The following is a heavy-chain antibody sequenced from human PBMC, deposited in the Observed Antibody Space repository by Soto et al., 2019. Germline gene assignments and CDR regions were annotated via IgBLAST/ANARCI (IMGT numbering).Heavy chain of an antibody. J-gene: IGHJ6*02. CDR2: IIPIFGTA. Sequence: GASVKVSCKASGGTYSSYAISWVRQAPGQGLEWMGGIIPIFGTANYAQKFQGRVTITADESTSTAYMELSSLRSEDTAVYYCRTYYYDSSPYYGMDVWGQGTTVTVSS. CDR3: RTYYYDSSPYYGMDV. V-gene: IGHV1-69*13. D-gene: IGHD3-22*01. CDR1: GGTYSSYA.